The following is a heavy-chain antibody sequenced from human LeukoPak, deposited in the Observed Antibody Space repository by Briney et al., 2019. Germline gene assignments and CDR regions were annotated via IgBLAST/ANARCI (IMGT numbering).Heavy chain of an antibody. V-gene: IGHV3-21*01. J-gene: IGHJ3*02. CDR3: ARESSASRYRGAFDI. CDR1: GFTFSTYS. Sequence: KPGGSPRLSCAASGFTFSTYSMNWVRQAPGKGLEWVSSISRSSGYIYSADSVKGRFTTSRDNAKHSLYLQMNSLRADDTAVYYCARESSASRYRGAFDIWGQGTLVTVPS. CDR2: ISRSSGYI. D-gene: IGHD6-19*01.